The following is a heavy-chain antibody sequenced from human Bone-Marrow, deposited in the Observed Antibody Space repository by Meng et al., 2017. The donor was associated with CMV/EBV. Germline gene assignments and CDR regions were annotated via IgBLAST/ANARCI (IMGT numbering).Heavy chain of an antibody. V-gene: IGHV3-30*04. CDR1: GFTFSSYA. J-gene: IGHJ4*02. CDR3: ARDQIPAAILGPIAMNIDY. CDR2: ISYDGSNK. Sequence: GGSLRLSCAASGFTFSSYAMHWVRQAPGKGLEWVAVISYDGSNKYYADSVKGRFTISRDNSKNTLYLQMNSLRAEDTAVYYCARDQIPAAILGPIAMNIDYWGQGTLGTVSS. D-gene: IGHD2-2*01.